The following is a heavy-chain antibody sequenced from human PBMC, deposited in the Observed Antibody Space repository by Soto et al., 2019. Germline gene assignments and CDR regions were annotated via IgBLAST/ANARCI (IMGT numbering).Heavy chain of an antibody. D-gene: IGHD6-6*01. CDR2: IYWVDDE. Sequence: QITLKESGQTLVKPTQMLTLTCTFSGFSLTTRGVGVGWIRQPPGDALEWLALIYWVDDERYSPSLRSRLTITKDTAKNKVVLTMTNMEPVDTSTYYCANCYSSSPDDGFDVWGQGTRVTVSS. V-gene: IGHV2-5*02. J-gene: IGHJ3*01. CDR1: GFSLTTRGVG. CDR3: ANCYSSSPDDGFDV.